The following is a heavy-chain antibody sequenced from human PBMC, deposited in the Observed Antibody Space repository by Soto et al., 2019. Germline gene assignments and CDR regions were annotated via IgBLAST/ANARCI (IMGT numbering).Heavy chain of an antibody. CDR1: GFTFSSYA. CDR3: ARGLGRAYYDTSSYFHLDY. Sequence: GGSLRLSCAASGFTFSSYAMSWVRQAPGKGLEWVSAISGSGGSTKFADSVKGRFTISRDNSKNTLYLQMNSLRAEDTAVYYCARGLGRAYYDTSSYFHLDYWGQGTMVTVYS. CDR2: ISGSGGST. J-gene: IGHJ4*02. V-gene: IGHV3-23*01. D-gene: IGHD3-22*01.